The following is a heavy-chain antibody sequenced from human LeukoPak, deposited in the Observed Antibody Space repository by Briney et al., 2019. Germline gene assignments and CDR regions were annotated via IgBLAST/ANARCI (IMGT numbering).Heavy chain of an antibody. CDR2: ISGSGGST. Sequence: GGSLRLSCAASGFTFSGSAMHWVRQASGKGLEWVSAISGSGGSTYYADSVKGRFTISRDNSKNTLYLQMNSLRAEDTAVYYCARRAGGYSHPYDYWGQGTLVTVSS. V-gene: IGHV3-23*01. CDR1: GFTFSGSA. D-gene: IGHD4-23*01. CDR3: ARRAGGYSHPYDY. J-gene: IGHJ4*02.